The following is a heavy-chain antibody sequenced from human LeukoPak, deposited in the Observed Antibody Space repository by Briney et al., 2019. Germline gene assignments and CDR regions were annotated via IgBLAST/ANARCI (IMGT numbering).Heavy chain of an antibody. CDR1: GGSISSGGYY. CDR2: IYYSGST. Sequence: SETLSLTCTVSGGSISSGGYYWSWIRQHPGKGLEWIGYIYYSGSTYYNPSLKSRVTISVDTSKNQFSLKLSSVTAADTAVYYCARSVMYGMDVWGQGTTVTVSS. CDR3: ARSVMYGMDV. V-gene: IGHV4-31*03. J-gene: IGHJ6*02. D-gene: IGHD2-21*01.